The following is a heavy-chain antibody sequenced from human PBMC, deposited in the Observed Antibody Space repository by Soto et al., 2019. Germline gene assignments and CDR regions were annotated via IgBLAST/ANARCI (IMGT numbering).Heavy chain of an antibody. D-gene: IGHD2-2*02. J-gene: IGHJ6*02. Sequence: QVQLVQSGAEVKKPGASVKVSCKASGYTFTSYGSSWVRQAPGQGLEWMGWISAYNGNTNYAQKLQGRVTMTTDTSTSTAYMELRSLRSDDTAVYYCARDSCSSTSCYTGIWYYYYYGMDVWGQGTTVNVSS. V-gene: IGHV1-18*04. CDR2: ISAYNGNT. CDR3: ARDSCSSTSCYTGIWYYYYYGMDV. CDR1: GYTFTSYG.